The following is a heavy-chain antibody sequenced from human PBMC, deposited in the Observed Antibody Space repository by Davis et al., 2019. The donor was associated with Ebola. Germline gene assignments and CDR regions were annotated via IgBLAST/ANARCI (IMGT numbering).Heavy chain of an antibody. D-gene: IGHD3-22*01. J-gene: IGHJ4*02. CDR1: GGSISSSSYY. CDR3: ARRIGLRITMIVVGPFDY. Sequence: SETLSLTCTVSGGSISSSSYYWGWIRQPPGKGLEWIGSIYYSGSTYYNPSLKSRVTISVDTSKNQFSLKLSSVTAADTAVYYCARRIGLRITMIVVGPFDYWGQGTLVTVSS. V-gene: IGHV4-39*01. CDR2: IYYSGST.